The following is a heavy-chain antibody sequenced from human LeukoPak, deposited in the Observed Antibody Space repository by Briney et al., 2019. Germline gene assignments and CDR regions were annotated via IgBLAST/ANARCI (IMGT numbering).Heavy chain of an antibody. CDR2: IYPGDSDT. J-gene: IGHJ3*02. CDR1: GYSFTSQW. D-gene: IGHD5-24*01. CDR3: ARQEMGEAFDI. Sequence: GESLKISCKASGYSFTSQWIAWVRQTPGEGLEWMGIIYPGDSDTRYSPSFQGQVTISADKSISTAYLQWSSLKASDTAMYYCARQEMGEAFDIWGQGTMVTVSS. V-gene: IGHV5-51*01.